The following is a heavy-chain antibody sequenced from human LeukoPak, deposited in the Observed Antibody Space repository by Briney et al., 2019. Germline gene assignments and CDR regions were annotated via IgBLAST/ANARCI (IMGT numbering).Heavy chain of an antibody. V-gene: IGHV3-9*01. CDR1: GFTFDDYA. Sequence: PGGSLRLSCAASGFTFDDYAIHWVRQAPGKGLECGSCISCNSGSIGYADSVKGRFTISRDNAKNSLYLQMNSLRAEDTAVYYCARHAPTSSSFDYWGQGTLVTVSS. CDR2: ISCNSGSI. CDR3: ARHAPTSSSFDY. J-gene: IGHJ4*02. D-gene: IGHD6-19*01.